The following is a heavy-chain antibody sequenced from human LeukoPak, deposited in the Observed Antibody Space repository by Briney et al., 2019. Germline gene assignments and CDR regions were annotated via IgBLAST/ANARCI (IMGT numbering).Heavy chain of an antibody. CDR2: MNPNSGNT. CDR1: GYTFTGYY. D-gene: IGHD2-2*02. V-gene: IGHV1-8*03. Sequence: ASVKVSCKASGYTFTGYYMHWVRQAPGQGLEWMGWMNPNSGNTGYAQKFQGRVTITRNTSISTAYMELSSLRSEDTAVYYCARGRTADIVVVPAAIPEELDYWGQGTLVTVSS. CDR3: ARGRTADIVVVPAAIPEELDY. J-gene: IGHJ4*02.